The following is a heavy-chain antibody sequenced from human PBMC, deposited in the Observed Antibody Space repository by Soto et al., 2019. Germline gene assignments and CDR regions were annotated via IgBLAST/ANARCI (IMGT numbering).Heavy chain of an antibody. Sequence: KTSETLSLTCTVSGGSISSGDYYWSWIRQPPGKGLEWIGYIYYSGSTYYNPSLKSRVTISVDTSKNQFSLKLSSVTAADTAVYYCARGLPAVVVVRSGAFDIWGQGTMVTVSS. D-gene: IGHD2-15*01. CDR1: GGSISSGDYY. V-gene: IGHV4-30-4*01. CDR2: IYYSGST. CDR3: ARGLPAVVVVRSGAFDI. J-gene: IGHJ3*02.